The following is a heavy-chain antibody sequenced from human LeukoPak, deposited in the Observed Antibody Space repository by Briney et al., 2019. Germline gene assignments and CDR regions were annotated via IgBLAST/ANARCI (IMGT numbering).Heavy chain of an antibody. V-gene: IGHV1-69*13. J-gene: IGHJ6*03. Sequence: SVKVSCKASGYIFTNYYMHWVRQAPGQGLEWMGGIIPIFGTANYAQKFQGRVTITADESASTVYMELSSLRSEDTAVYYCARGSPWVITSSGGSNYDGYYYYMDVWGKGTTVTVSS. D-gene: IGHD4-11*01. CDR1: GYIFTNYY. CDR2: IIPIFGTA. CDR3: ARGSPWVITSSGGSNYDGYYYYMDV.